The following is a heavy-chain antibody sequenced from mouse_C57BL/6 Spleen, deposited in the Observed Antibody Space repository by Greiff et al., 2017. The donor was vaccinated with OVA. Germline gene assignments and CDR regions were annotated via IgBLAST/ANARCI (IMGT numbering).Heavy chain of an antibody. D-gene: IGHD1-1*01. Sequence: EVKLMESGGGLVKPGGSLKLSCAASGFTFSDYGMHWVRQAPEKGLEWVAYISSGSSTIYYADTLKGRFTISRDNAKNTLFLQMTSLRSEDTAMYYCARGYYGSSLWYFDVWGTGTTVTVSS. CDR1: GFTFSDYG. CDR3: ARGYYGSSLWYFDV. V-gene: IGHV5-17*01. CDR2: ISSGSSTI. J-gene: IGHJ1*03.